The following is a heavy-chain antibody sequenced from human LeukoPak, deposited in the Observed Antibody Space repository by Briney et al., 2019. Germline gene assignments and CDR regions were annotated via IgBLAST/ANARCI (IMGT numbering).Heavy chain of an antibody. Sequence: GGSLRLSCAASGFTFSSYGMHWVRQAPGKGLEWVAFIRYDGSNKYYADSVKGRFTISRDNSKNTLYLQMNSLRGEDTAVYYCAKGTHTTVGGNLDYWGQGTLVSVSS. CDR2: IRYDGSNK. D-gene: IGHD6-19*01. J-gene: IGHJ4*02. V-gene: IGHV3-30*02. CDR3: AKGTHTTVGGNLDY. CDR1: GFTFSSYG.